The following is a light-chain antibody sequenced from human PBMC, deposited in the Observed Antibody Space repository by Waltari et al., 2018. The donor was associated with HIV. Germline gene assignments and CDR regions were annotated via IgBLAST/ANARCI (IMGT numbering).Light chain of an antibody. J-gene: IGLJ3*02. CDR3: QSYDSSLGGSV. CDR2: GDN. CDR1: SSNIGARFD. V-gene: IGLV1-40*01. Sequence: QSVLTQPPSVSGAPGQRVTISCTGSSSNIGARFDVHWYQQLPGTAPKLLIYGDNNRPAGVPDRFSGSKSGTSASLAITGLQAEDEADYYGQSYDSSLGGSVFGGGTKLTVL.